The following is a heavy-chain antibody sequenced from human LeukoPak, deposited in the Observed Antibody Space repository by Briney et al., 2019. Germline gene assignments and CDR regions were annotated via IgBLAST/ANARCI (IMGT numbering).Heavy chain of an antibody. CDR3: ARDPGVQYFDY. CDR1: GFTFSSYA. J-gene: IGHJ4*02. V-gene: IGHV3-30*04. Sequence: GGSLRLSCAASGFTFSSYAMHWVRQAPGKGLEWVAVISYDGSNKYYADSVKGRLTISRDNSKNTLYLQMNSLRAEDTAVYYCARDPGVQYFDYWGQGTPVTVSS. CDR2: ISYDGSNK. D-gene: IGHD3-10*01.